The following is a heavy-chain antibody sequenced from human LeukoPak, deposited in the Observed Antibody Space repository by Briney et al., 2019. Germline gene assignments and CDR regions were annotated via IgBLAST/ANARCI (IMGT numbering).Heavy chain of an antibody. Sequence: GASLRLSCAASGFTFSSYAMSWVRQAPGKGLEWVSAICGSGGSTYYADSVKGRFTISRDNSKNTLYLQMNSLRAEDTAVYYCAKEGAHYYDSSGYRGGFDYWGQGTLVTVSS. CDR3: AKEGAHYYDSSGYRGGFDY. V-gene: IGHV3-23*01. CDR2: ICGSGGST. D-gene: IGHD3-22*01. CDR1: GFTFSSYA. J-gene: IGHJ4*02.